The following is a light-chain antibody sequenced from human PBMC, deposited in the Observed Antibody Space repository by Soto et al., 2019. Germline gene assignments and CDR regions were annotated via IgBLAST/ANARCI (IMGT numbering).Light chain of an antibody. Sequence: QSVLTQPASVSGSPGQSITISCTGISSDVGYYNYVSWYQQHPGKAPKLMIYEVSNRPSGVSNRFSGSKSGITASLTISGLQAEDEGEYFCSSYTSSGTYVFGTGTKVTVL. J-gene: IGLJ1*01. CDR3: SSYTSSGTYV. CDR1: SSDVGYYNY. V-gene: IGLV2-14*01. CDR2: EVS.